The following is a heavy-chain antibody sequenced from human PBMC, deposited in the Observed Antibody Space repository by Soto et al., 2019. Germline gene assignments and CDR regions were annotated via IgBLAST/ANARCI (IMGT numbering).Heavy chain of an antibody. CDR1: GFTFDDYA. CDR2: ISWNSGSI. J-gene: IGHJ4*02. V-gene: IGHV3-9*01. D-gene: IGHD6-6*01. Sequence: EVQLVESGGGLVQPGRSLRLSCAASGFTFDDYAMHWVRQAPGKGLEWVSGISWNSGSIGYADSVKGRFTISRDNXKNSLYLQMNSMRAEDTALYYCAKDMRSIAAGFAYWGQGTLVTVSS. CDR3: AKDMRSIAAGFAY.